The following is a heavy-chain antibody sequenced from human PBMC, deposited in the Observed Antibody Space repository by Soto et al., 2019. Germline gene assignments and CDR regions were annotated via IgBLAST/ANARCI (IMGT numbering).Heavy chain of an antibody. D-gene: IGHD1-1*01. CDR2: INANSGGT. CDR1: GYTFTDYY. V-gene: IGHV1-2*02. Sequence: ASVKVSCKASGYTFTDYYMHWVRQAPGQGLEWMGWINANSGGTKYAQKFQGRVTMTRDTSISTAYMELSRLTSDDTAAYYCARAGLTTLEMATTFWGQGTLVTVSS. J-gene: IGHJ4*02. CDR3: ARAGLTTLEMATTF.